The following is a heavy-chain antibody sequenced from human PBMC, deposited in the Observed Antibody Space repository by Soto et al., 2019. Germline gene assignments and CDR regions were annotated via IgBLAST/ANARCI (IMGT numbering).Heavy chain of an antibody. CDR2: IYSDVYSAGTT. Sequence: EVQLVESGGGLIQPGGSLRLSCAASGFTVSDNYMTWVRQAPGKGLEWVSLIYSDVYSAGTTYYADSVKGRFTIFRDNSKNTLYLQMDSLRAEDTAVYFCARELVEVINSNADYYGLDVWGQGTTVTVSS. V-gene: IGHV3-53*01. D-gene: IGHD2-8*02. CDR1: GFTVSDNY. CDR3: ARELVEVINSNADYYGLDV. J-gene: IGHJ6*02.